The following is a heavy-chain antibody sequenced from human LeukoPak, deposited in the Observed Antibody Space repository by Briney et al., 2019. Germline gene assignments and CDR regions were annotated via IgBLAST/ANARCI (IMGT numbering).Heavy chain of an antibody. V-gene: IGHV4-59*01. CDR2: IYYSGST. CDR3: ARDLWFGLDP. J-gene: IGHJ5*02. Sequence: SETLSLTCTVSGGSISSYYWSWIRQPPGKGLEWIGYIYYSGSTNYNPSLKSRVTISVDTSKNQFSLKLSSVTAADTAVYYCARDLWFGLDPWGQGTLVTVSS. CDR1: GGSISSYY. D-gene: IGHD3-10*01.